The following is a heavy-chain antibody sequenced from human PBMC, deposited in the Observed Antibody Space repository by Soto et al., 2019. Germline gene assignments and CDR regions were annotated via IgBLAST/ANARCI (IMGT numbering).Heavy chain of an antibody. CDR3: AKDTYYHDSSGYYVFEY. Sequence: GGSLRLSCAASGFTFSSYGMHWVRQAPGKGLEWVAVISYDGSNKYYADSVKGRFTISRDNSKNTVYLQMNSLRAEDTAVYYCAKDTYYHDSSGYYVFEYWGQGTLVTVSS. V-gene: IGHV3-30*18. D-gene: IGHD3-22*01. J-gene: IGHJ4*02. CDR2: ISYDGSNK. CDR1: GFTFSSYG.